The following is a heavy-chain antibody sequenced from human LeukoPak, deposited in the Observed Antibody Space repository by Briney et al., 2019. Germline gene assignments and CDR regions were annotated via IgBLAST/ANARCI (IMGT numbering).Heavy chain of an antibody. Sequence: GGSLRLSCVASGFTVSSNYMSWVRQAPGKGLEWVSVIYSGGSTYYADSVKGRFTISRDNSKNTLYLQMNSLRAEDAAVYYCARDRYFDYWGQGTLVTVSS. J-gene: IGHJ4*02. CDR1: GFTVSSNY. CDR2: IYSGGST. V-gene: IGHV3-53*01. CDR3: ARDRYFDY.